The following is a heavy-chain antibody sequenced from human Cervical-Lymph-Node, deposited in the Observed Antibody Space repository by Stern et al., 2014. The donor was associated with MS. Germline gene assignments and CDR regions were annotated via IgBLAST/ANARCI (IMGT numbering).Heavy chain of an antibody. D-gene: IGHD2-2*03. CDR1: GYTFTTYG. J-gene: IGHJ6*02. CDR2: ISVYNGDT. Sequence: QVQLVESGAEVKKPGASVRVSCKASGYTFTTYGITWVRQAPGQGLEWMGWISVYNGDTNSAQNLQGRLTLTTDTSTSTAYMELRSLRSDDTAVYYCARDGYCSTATCYQRSHYYSYAMDVWGQGTTVTVSS. CDR3: ARDGYCSTATCYQRSHYYSYAMDV. V-gene: IGHV1-18*01.